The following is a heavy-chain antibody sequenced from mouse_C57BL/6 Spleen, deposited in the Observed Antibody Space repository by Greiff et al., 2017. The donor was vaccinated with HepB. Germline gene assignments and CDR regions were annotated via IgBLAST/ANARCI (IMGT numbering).Heavy chain of an antibody. CDR2: IYPGDGDT. CDR1: GYAFSSSW. D-gene: IGHD1-1*01. V-gene: IGHV1-82*01. Sequence: VKLMESGPELVKPGASVKISCKASGYAFSSSWMNWVKQRPGKGLEWIGRIYPGDGDTNYNGKFKGKATLAADKSSSTDYMQLSSLTSEDSAVYFCARAYGSSYRWYFDGWGTGTTVTVSS. CDR3: ARAYGSSYRWYFDG. J-gene: IGHJ1*03.